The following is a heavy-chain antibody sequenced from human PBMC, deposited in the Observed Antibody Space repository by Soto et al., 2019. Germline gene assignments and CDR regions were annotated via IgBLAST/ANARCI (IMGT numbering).Heavy chain of an antibody. D-gene: IGHD1-26*01. Sequence: QVQLQESGPGLVKPSETLSLTCTVSGGSISSYYWSWIRQPPGKGLEWIGYIYYSGSTNYNPSLKRRVTISVDTSKNQFSLKLSSVTAADTAVYYCARDRYSGSFNWFDPWGQGTLVTVSS. CDR2: IYYSGST. V-gene: IGHV4-59*01. CDR1: GGSISSYY. J-gene: IGHJ5*02. CDR3: ARDRYSGSFNWFDP.